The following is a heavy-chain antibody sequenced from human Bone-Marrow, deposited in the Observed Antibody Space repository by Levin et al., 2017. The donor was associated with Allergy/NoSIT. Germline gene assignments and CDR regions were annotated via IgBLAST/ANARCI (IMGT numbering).Heavy chain of an antibody. J-gene: IGHJ6*03. CDR2: FDPEDGET. D-gene: IGHD3-10*01. CDR3: ATWSMVQGVEVDYYYYYMDV. CDR1: GYTLTELS. V-gene: IGHV1-24*01. Sequence: ASVKVSCKVSGYTLTELSMHWVRQAPGKGLEWMGGFDPEDGETIYAQKFQGRVTMTEDTSTDTAYMELSSLRSEDTAVYYCATWSMVQGVEVDYYYYYMDVWGKGTTVTVSS.